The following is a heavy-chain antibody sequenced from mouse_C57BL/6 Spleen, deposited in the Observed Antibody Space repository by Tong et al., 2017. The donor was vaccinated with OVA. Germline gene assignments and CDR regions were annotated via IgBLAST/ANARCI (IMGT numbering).Heavy chain of an antibody. CDR1: GFTFSSYA. Sequence: EVQLQESGGGLVKPGGSLKLSCAASGFTFSSYAMSWVRQTPEKRLEWVATISDGGSYTYYPDNVKGRFTISRDNAKNNLYLQMSHLKSEDTAMYYCARHGGKGFAYWGQGTLVTVSA. CDR2: ISDGGSYT. V-gene: IGHV5-4*01. J-gene: IGHJ3*01. CDR3: ARHGGKGFAY. D-gene: IGHD1-3*01.